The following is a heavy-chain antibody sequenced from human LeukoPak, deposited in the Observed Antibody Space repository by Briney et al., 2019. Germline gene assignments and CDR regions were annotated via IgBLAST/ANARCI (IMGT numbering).Heavy chain of an antibody. CDR3: ARGSLDYYGYYFDY. D-gene: IGHD3-10*01. CDR1: VGTLSSYA. CDR2: IIPVFGTA. Sequence: SVKVSCKASVGTLSSYAISWVRQAPGQGLKCMGGIIPVFGTANYAQKFQGRVTITADESTSTAYMELSSLRSEDTAVYYCARGSLDYYGYYFDYWGQGTLVTVSS. V-gene: IGHV1-69*01. J-gene: IGHJ4*02.